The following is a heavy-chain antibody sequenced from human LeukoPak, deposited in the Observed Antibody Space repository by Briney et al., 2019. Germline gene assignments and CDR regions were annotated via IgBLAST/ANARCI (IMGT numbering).Heavy chain of an antibody. J-gene: IGHJ4*02. CDR1: GGSVTTDY. CDR3: ARGPLDSGYTYFDY. V-gene: IGHV4-59*02. CDR2: FSYSEST. Sequence: PSETLSLTCTVSGGSVTTDYWSWIRQPPGKGLEWIGYFSYSESTNYNPSLKSRVTISVDTSKNQFSLELSSVTAADTAVYYCARGPLDSGYTYFDYWGQGTLVSVAS. D-gene: IGHD5-12*01.